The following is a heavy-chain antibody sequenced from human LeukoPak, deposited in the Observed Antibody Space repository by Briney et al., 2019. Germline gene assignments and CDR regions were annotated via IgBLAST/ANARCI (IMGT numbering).Heavy chain of an antibody. CDR1: GYTFTGYY. V-gene: IGHV1-2*02. D-gene: IGHD2-15*01. CDR2: INPNGGGT. J-gene: IGHJ4*02. Sequence: ASVKVSCKASGYTFTGYYMHWVRQAPGQGLEWMGWINPNGGGTNYAQKFRGRVTMTRDTSISTAYMELSRLRSDDTAVYYCARSWRFCSGDSCYPIDYWGQGTLVTVSS. CDR3: ARSWRFCSGDSCYPIDY.